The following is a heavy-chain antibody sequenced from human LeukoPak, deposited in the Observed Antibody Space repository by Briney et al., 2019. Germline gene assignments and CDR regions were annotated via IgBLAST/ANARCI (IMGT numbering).Heavy chain of an antibody. D-gene: IGHD6-13*01. Sequence: GGSLRLSCAASGFTFSSYGMSWVRQAPGKGLEWVSAISSSSSTIYYADSVKGRFTISRDNAKNPLYLQMNSLRAEDTAVYYCASHAALYYFDYWGQGTLVTVSS. V-gene: IGHV3-48*01. J-gene: IGHJ4*02. CDR2: ISSSSSTI. CDR1: GFTFSSYG. CDR3: ASHAALYYFDY.